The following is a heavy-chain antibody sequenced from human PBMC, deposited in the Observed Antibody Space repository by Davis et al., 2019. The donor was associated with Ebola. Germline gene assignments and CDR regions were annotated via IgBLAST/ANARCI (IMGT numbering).Heavy chain of an antibody. CDR3: ARGDYNWFDL. D-gene: IGHD2-21*01. J-gene: IGHJ5*02. V-gene: IGHV1-2*04. CDR2: INPNSGGT. CDR1: GYTFTGYY. Sequence: AASVKVSCKASGYTFTGYYMNWVRQAPGQGLEWMGWINPNSGGTNYAQKFQGWVTMTRDTSISTAYMELSRLRSDDTAVYYCARGDYNWFDLWGQGTLVTVSS.